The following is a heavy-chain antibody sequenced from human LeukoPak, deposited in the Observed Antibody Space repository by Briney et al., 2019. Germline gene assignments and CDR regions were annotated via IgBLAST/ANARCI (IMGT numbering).Heavy chain of an antibody. Sequence: PSETLSLTCTVSGASISSHFWTWIRQPPGKGLEWIGYGFHTGRTNYSPSLKSRVTISVDTSKNQFSLKLSSVTAADTAVYYCARYHASGIGFLGYWGQGTLVTVSS. D-gene: IGHD3-10*01. CDR1: GASISSHF. CDR3: ARYHASGIGFLGY. V-gene: IGHV4-59*11. CDR2: GFHTGRT. J-gene: IGHJ4*02.